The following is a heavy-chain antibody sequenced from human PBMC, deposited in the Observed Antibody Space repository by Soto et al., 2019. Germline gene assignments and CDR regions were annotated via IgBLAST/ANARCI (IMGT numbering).Heavy chain of an antibody. V-gene: IGHV3-23*01. J-gene: IGHJ4*02. Sequence: EVQLLESGGGLVQPGGSLRLSCTASGFTFSSYAMSWVRQTPGKGLEWVSAITSSGGSTYYADSVKGRFTISRDNSKNTLYLQMNTLGAEDTAVYYCSKGSSTSRPYYFDCWGQGTLVTVSS. D-gene: IGHD2-2*01. CDR1: GFTFSSYA. CDR2: ITSSGGST. CDR3: SKGSSTSRPYYFDC.